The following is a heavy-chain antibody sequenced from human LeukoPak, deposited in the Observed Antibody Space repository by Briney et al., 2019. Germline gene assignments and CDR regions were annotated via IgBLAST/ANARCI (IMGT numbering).Heavy chain of an antibody. CDR1: GYTFTSYY. CDR3: ARVQSRSSSSRGPYYYGMDV. J-gene: IGHJ6*02. V-gene: IGHV1-46*01. Sequence: ASVKVSCKASGYTFTSYYMHWVRQAPGQGLEWMGIINPSGGSTSYAQKFQGRVTMTRDTSTSTAYMELSSLRSEDTAVYYCARVQSRSSSSRGPYYYGMDVWGQGTTVTVSS. D-gene: IGHD6-6*01. CDR2: INPSGGST.